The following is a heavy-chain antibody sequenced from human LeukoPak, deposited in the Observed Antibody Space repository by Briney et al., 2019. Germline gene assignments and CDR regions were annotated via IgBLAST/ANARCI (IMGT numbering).Heavy chain of an antibody. V-gene: IGHV3-53*01. CDR1: GFTVSSNY. J-gene: IGHJ4*02. CDR3: AMIAVAGVNFDY. D-gene: IGHD6-19*01. Sequence: GGSLRPSCAASGFTVSSNYMSWVRQAPGKGLEWVSVIYSGGSTYYADSVKGRFTISRDNSKNTLYLQMNSLRAEDTAVYYCAMIAVAGVNFDYWGQGTLVTVSS. CDR2: IYSGGST.